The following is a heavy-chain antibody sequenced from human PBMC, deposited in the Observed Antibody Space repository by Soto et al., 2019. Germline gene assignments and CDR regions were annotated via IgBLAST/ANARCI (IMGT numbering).Heavy chain of an antibody. CDR3: ARDRGGPVAPGNAFDI. CDR1: GFTFSSYG. D-gene: IGHD6-19*01. J-gene: IGHJ3*02. Sequence: GGSLRLSCAASGFTFSSYGMHWVRQAPGKGLEWVAVIWYDGSNKYYADSVKGRFTISRDNSKNTLYLQMNSLRSDDTAVYYCARDRGGPVAPGNAFDIWGQGTMVTVSS. CDR2: IWYDGSNK. V-gene: IGHV3-33*01.